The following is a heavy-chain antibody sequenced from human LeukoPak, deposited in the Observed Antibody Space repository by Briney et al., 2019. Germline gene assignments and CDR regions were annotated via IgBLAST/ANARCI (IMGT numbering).Heavy chain of an antibody. CDR1: GGSFSGYY. CDR2: INHSGST. CDR3: ARRDFWSGYYPYYFDY. J-gene: IGHJ4*02. Sequence: SETLSLTCAVYGGSFSGYYWSWFRHPQGKGREWIGEINHSGSTNYNPSLKSRVTISVDTSKNQFSLKLSSVTAADTAVYYCARRDFWSGYYPYYFDYWGQGTLVTVSS. D-gene: IGHD3-3*01. V-gene: IGHV4-34*01.